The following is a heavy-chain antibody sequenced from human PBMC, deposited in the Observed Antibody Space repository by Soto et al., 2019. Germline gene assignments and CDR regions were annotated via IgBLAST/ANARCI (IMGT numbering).Heavy chain of an antibody. J-gene: IGHJ3*02. CDR2: ISWNSDNM. D-gene: IGHD3-3*01. Sequence: SLRLSCAASGFIFDDYAMHWVRQAPGKGLEWVSGISWNSDNMGYADSVMGRFTISRDNAKNSLYLQINSLRLEDTALYYYAIAPTTRDFWSGAAFDIWGQGTMVTVSS. CDR3: AIAPTTRDFWSGAAFDI. CDR1: GFIFDDYA. V-gene: IGHV3-9*01.